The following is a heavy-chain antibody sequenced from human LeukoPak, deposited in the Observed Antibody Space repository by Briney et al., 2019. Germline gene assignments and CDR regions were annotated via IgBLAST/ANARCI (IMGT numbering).Heavy chain of an antibody. CDR1: GYSISTGYY. CDR2: IFHSGTT. J-gene: IGHJ6*03. Sequence: SETLSLTCTVSGYSISTGYYWGWIRQSPEKGLEWIWSIFHSGTTYYNPSLKSRVTLSVDTSKNQFSLRLSSVTAADTAVYFCAKSIASAGTNSCYYMDVWGKGTTVTVSS. V-gene: IGHV4-38-2*02. D-gene: IGHD6-13*01. CDR3: AKSIASAGTNSCYYMDV.